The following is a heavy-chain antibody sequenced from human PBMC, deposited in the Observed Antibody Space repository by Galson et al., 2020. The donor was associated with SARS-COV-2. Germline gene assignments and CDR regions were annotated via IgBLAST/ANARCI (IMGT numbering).Heavy chain of an antibody. CDR2: ISSSSGHI. V-gene: IGHV3-21*01. Sequence: GESLKISCAASGFTFSDSSMNWVRQAPGKGLEWVSSISSSSGHIYYADAVKGRFTISRDNVEKSLYLQMNSLRAQDTAVYYCTRGTRMPMADISGFESWGRGTLVTVSS. D-gene: IGHD3-9*01. CDR1: GFTFSDSS. J-gene: IGHJ4*02. CDR3: TRGTRMPMADISGFES.